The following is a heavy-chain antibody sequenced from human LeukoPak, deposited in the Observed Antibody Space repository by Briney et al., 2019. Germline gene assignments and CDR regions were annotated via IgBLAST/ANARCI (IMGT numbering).Heavy chain of an antibody. J-gene: IGHJ5*02. CDR2: ISTSTSTI. CDR3: VANTVTTAQLQAT. D-gene: IGHD4-17*01. V-gene: IGHV3-48*01. Sequence: GGSLRLSCAGSGFTVRNFDVNWVRQAPGKGLEWVSYISTSTSTICYADSVKGRFTISRDNAKNSLYLQMNSLRAEDTAVYYCVANTVTTAQLQATWGQGTLVTVSS. CDR1: GFTVRNFD.